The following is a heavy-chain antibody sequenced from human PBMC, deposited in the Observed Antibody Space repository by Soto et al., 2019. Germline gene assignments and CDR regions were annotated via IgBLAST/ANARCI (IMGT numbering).Heavy chain of an antibody. CDR1: GYTFTSYG. J-gene: IGHJ4*02. CDR2: ISAYNGST. Sequence: ASVKVSCKASGYTFTSYGISWVRQAPGQGLEWMGWISAYNGSTNYAQKLQGRVTMTTDTSTSTAYMELRSLRSDDTAVYYCARVAAGTGDFDYWGQGTLVTVSS. CDR3: ARVAAGTGDFDY. D-gene: IGHD6-13*01. V-gene: IGHV1-18*01.